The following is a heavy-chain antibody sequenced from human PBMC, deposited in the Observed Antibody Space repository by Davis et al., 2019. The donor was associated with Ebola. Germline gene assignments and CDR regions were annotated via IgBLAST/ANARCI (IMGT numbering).Heavy chain of an antibody. CDR2: INGGNGIT. CDR3: ASGGVYCSSSSCATYHYYGMDV. CDR1: GYSFTRFA. D-gene: IGHD2-2*01. V-gene: IGHV1-3*01. Sequence: AASVTVSCKASGYSFTRFAMHWVRQAPGQRLEWLGWINGGNGITKYSQKFQGRVTITRDTSASTAYMEMSSLRSDDTAVYYCASGGVYCSSSSCATYHYYGMDVWGQGTTVTVSS. J-gene: IGHJ6*02.